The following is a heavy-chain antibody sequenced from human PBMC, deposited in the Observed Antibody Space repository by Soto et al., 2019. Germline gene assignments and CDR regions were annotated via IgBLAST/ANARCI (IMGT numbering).Heavy chain of an antibody. CDR3: ARGVVVTARGYWYFDL. CDR1: GGTFSSYA. V-gene: IGHV1-69*01. CDR2: IIPIFGTA. J-gene: IGHJ2*01. Sequence: QVQLVQSGAEVKKPGSSVKVSCKASGGTFSSYAISWVRQAPGQGLEWMGGIIPIFGTANYAQKFQGRVTITADGSTSTADMELSSVRSEDTAVYYCARGVVVTARGYWYFDLWGRGTLVAVSS. D-gene: IGHD2-21*02.